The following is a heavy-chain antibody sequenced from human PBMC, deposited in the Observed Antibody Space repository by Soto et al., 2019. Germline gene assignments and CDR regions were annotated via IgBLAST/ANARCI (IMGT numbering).Heavy chain of an antibody. CDR2: IIPIFGTA. J-gene: IGHJ6*02. CDR1: GGTFSRNA. CDR3: ARAIYDSSGMERGYHYYGMDV. Sequence: SVKVSCKASGGTFSRNAISWVRQAPGQGLEWMGGIIPIFGTANYAQKFQGRVTITADESTSTAYMELSSLRSEDTAVYYCARAIYDSSGMERGYHYYGMDVWG. D-gene: IGHD3-22*01. V-gene: IGHV1-69*13.